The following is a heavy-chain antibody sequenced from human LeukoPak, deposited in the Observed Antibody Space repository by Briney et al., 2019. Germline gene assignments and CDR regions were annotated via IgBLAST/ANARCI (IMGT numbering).Heavy chain of an antibody. V-gene: IGHV3-23*01. CDR1: GFTFSRPA. CDR2: ISSSGNT. J-gene: IGHJ4*02. D-gene: IGHD6-13*01. Sequence: GGSLRLSCAASGFTFSRPAMTWVRQPPGKGRVWVSIISSSGNTYYADSVKGRFTISRDNSKNMLYLQMNSLRAEDTAVYYCAKGRISEDGLDFWGQGTLVTVSS. CDR3: AKGRISEDGLDF.